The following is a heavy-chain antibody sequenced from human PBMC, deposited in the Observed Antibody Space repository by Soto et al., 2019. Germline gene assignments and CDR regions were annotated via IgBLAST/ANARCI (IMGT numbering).Heavy chain of an antibody. D-gene: IGHD3-16*02. CDR3: ARYIVPKVTRLIDT. Sequence: QVQLVESGGGVVQTGRSLRLSCAASGFTFSAYGLHWVRQAPGKGLEWVALISYDGTDKTYADSVKGRFTISRDNSQNTLSLQMNSLGPEDTAVYYCARYIVPKVTRLIDTWGQGTLVTVSA. J-gene: IGHJ5*01. V-gene: IGHV3-30-3*01. CDR1: GFTFSAYG. CDR2: ISYDGTDK.